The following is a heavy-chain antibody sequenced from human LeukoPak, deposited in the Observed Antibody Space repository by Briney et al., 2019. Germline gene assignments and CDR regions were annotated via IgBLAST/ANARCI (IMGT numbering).Heavy chain of an antibody. D-gene: IGHD3-3*01. CDR2: VSGSGGST. CDR1: GFTFNSYA. J-gene: IGHJ4*02. Sequence: PGGSLRLSCAASGFTFNSYAMTWVRQAPGKGLEWVSAVSGSGGSTYYPDSVEGRFTISRDNSKDTLYLQINSLRVEDTAVYFCAKLGYYQFWSNYLVFDNWGQGTLVTVSS. CDR3: AKLGYYQFWSNYLVFDN. V-gene: IGHV3-23*01.